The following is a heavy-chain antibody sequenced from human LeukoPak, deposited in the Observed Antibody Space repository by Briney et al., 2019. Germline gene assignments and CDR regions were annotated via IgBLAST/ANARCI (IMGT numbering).Heavy chain of an antibody. D-gene: IGHD3-10*01. V-gene: IGHV3-7*01. CDR2: IKPDGSEK. CDR3: ARDRTRFGY. Sequence: GGTLCLSCAASGFTFSSYWMTWVRQAPGKGLEWVANIKPDGSEKYYVDSVKGRFTISRDKANNSLYLQMNRLRAEDTTVYYCARDRTRFGYWGQGTLVTVSS. J-gene: IGHJ4*02. CDR1: GFTFSSYW.